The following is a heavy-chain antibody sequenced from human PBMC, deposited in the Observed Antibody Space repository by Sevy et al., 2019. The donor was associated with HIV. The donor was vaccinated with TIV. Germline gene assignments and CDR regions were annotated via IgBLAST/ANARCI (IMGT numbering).Heavy chain of an antibody. D-gene: IGHD2-2*01. CDR2: IKKDGSEK. J-gene: IGHJ6*02. CDR1: GFTFSTYW. CDR3: ARDCSSTSCLWGLDV. Sequence: GGSLRLSCAVSGFTFSTYWMSWVRQAPGKGLEWVANIKKDGSEKYYVDSVKGRFTISRDNAKNSLYLQMNSLRLEDTALYYCARDCSSTSCLWGLDVWGQGTSVTVSS. V-gene: IGHV3-7*03.